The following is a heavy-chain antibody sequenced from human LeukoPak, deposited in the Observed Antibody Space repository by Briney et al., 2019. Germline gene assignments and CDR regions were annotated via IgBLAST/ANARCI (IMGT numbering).Heavy chain of an antibody. V-gene: IGHV3-23*01. CDR3: AKDRVYYYDSSGYYRPLGGFGY. CDR1: GFTFSSYA. CDR2: ISGSGGST. J-gene: IGHJ4*02. D-gene: IGHD3-22*01. Sequence: GGSLRLSCAASGFTFSSYAMSWVRQAPGKGLEWVSAISGSGGSTYYADSVKGRFTISRDNSKNTLYLQMNSLRAEDTAVYYCAKDRVYYYDSSGYYRPLGGFGYWGQGTLVTVSS.